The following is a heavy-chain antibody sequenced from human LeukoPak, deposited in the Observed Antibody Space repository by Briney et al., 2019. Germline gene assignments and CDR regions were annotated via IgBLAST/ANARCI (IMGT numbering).Heavy chain of an antibody. J-gene: IGHJ6*02. D-gene: IGHD6-6*01. Sequence: PSDPQSLTCTVSGRFISRYYWSWLRQPPEKGLEWIGYIYYSGSTTYNPSLKSRVSMSVDTPKIQFFLQLSSVTAADTAVYYCARRGAARRYDGLDVWGQGTTVTVSS. CDR3: ARRGAARRYDGLDV. CDR1: GRFISRYY. V-gene: IGHV4-59*08. CDR2: IYYSGST.